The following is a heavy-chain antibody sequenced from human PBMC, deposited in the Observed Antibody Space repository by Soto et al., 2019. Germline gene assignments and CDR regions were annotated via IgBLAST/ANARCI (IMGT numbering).Heavy chain of an antibody. Sequence: ALVKVSCKASGYTFTVYYMHWVLQAPGQGLEWMGWINPNSGGTNYAQKFQGWVTMTRDTSISTAYMELSRLRSDDTAVYYCARVYGSGMMEGQDWFDPWGQGTLVTVSS. CDR3: ARVYGSGMMEGQDWFDP. CDR2: INPNSGGT. CDR1: GYTFTVYY. J-gene: IGHJ5*02. D-gene: IGHD3-10*01. V-gene: IGHV1-2*04.